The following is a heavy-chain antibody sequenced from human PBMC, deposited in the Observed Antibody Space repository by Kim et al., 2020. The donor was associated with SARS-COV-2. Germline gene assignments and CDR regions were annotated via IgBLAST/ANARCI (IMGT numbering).Heavy chain of an antibody. CDR2: IKQDGSNK. CDR1: GFTFSSYC. J-gene: IGHJ4*02. Sequence: GGSLRLSCAASGFTFSSYCMPWVRQAPGKGLEWVSDIKQDGSNKYYVDSLRGRFTTSRDNAKNSLYLQMNSLRADDTAIYYCARDYGWSSIYYWRQGTL. CDR3: ARDYGWSSIYY. V-gene: IGHV3-7*01. D-gene: IGHD2-2*01.